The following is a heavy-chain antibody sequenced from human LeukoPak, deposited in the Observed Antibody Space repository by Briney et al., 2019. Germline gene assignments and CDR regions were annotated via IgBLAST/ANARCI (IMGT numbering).Heavy chain of an antibody. CDR1: GGSISSSIYY. V-gene: IGHV4-39*07. CDR2: VFYNGAT. J-gene: IGHJ3*02. D-gene: IGHD5-24*01. Sequence: SETLSLTCIVSGGSISSSIYYWAWVRQPPGKGLEWIGTVFYNGATQYSPSLRSRVTISIDTSTNQFSLKLTSVTAADTALYYCARWLQGGDAFDIWGQGTMVTVSS. CDR3: ARWLQGGDAFDI.